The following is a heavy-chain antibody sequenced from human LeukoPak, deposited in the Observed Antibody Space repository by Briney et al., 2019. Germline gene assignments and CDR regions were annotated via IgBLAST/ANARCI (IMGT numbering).Heavy chain of an antibody. CDR3: ASSPDTAMVSYDY. D-gene: IGHD5-18*01. Sequence: SETLSLTRTVSGGSISSSSYYWGWIRQPPGKGLEWIGSIYYSGSTYYNPSLKSRVTISVDTSKNQFSLKLSSVTAADTAVYYCASSPDTAMVSYDYWGQGTLVTVSS. V-gene: IGHV4-39*07. CDR1: GGSISSSSYY. CDR2: IYYSGST. J-gene: IGHJ4*02.